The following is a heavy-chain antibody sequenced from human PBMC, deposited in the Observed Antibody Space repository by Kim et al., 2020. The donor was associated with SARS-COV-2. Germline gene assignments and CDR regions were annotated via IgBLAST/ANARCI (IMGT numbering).Heavy chain of an antibody. J-gene: IGHJ4*02. CDR2: IYGGDSDT. CDR1: GYNFVNYW. CDR3: ARQYCTTSTCYKGVDS. Sequence: GESLKISCQTSGYNFVNYWITWVRQRAGKGLEWMAIIYGGDSDTKYSPSFQGQVTVSVDKSISTGYLRLSSLKASDTAIYYCARQYCTTSTCYKGVDSWGQGTRVTVSS. D-gene: IGHD2-8*01. V-gene: IGHV5-51*01.